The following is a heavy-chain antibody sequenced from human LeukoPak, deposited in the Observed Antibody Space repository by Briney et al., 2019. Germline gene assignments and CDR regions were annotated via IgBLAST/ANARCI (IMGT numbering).Heavy chain of an antibody. D-gene: IGHD2-15*01. J-gene: IGHJ3*02. CDR3: AREFCSGANCYPMGAFDM. Sequence: GGSLRLSCAASGFTFSRYWMSLVRQAPGKGLEWVANIEQDGSEKYYVDSVKGRFTISRDNAKNSLYLQMNSLRAEDTAVYYCAREFCSGANCYPMGAFDMWGQGTMVTVSS. CDR2: IEQDGSEK. V-gene: IGHV3-7*01. CDR1: GFTFSRYW.